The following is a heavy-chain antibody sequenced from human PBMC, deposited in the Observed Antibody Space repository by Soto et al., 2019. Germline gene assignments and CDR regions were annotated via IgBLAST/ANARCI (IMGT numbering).Heavy chain of an antibody. CDR1: GYTFTSYD. CDR2: MNPNSGNT. CDR3: AELYYDSSGYSPQESFDI. Sequence: ASVKVSCKASGYTFTSYDINWVRQATGQGLEWMGWMNPNSGNTGYAQKFQGRVTMTRDTSISTAYMELSSLRSEDTAVYYCAELYYDSSGYSPQESFDIWGQGTMVTVSS. J-gene: IGHJ3*02. D-gene: IGHD3-22*01. V-gene: IGHV1-8*01.